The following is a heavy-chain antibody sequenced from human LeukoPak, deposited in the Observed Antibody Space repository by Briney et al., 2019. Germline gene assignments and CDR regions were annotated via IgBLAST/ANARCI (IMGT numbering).Heavy chain of an antibody. CDR1: GFIFSNYE. CDR2: ISSGGSTI. CDR3: ARVDGGFDI. J-gene: IGHJ3*02. V-gene: IGHV3-48*03. Sequence: GGSLRLSCAASGFIFSNYEMNWVRQAPGKGLEWLSYISSGGSTIYYADSVKGRFTISRDNAKNSLYLQMNSLRDEDTAVYYCARVDGGFDIWGQGTMVTVSS.